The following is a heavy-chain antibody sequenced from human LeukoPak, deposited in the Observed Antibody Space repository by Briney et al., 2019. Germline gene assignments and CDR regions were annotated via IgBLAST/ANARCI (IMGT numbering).Heavy chain of an antibody. CDR2: IYYSGST. D-gene: IGHD4-23*01. Sequence: PSETLSLTCTVSGGSISSGGYYWSWIRQHPGKGLEWIGYIYYSGSTYYNPSLKSRVTISVGTSKNQFSLKLSSVTAADTAVYYCAREKLWGNSALDYWGQGTLVTVSS. CDR1: GGSISSGGYY. CDR3: AREKLWGNSALDY. J-gene: IGHJ4*02. V-gene: IGHV4-31*03.